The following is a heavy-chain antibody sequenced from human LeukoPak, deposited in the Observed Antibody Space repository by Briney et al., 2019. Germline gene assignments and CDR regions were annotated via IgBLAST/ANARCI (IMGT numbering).Heavy chain of an antibody. CDR2: IYYSGST. D-gene: IGHD1-26*01. CDR1: GGSISSHY. V-gene: IGHV4-59*11. J-gene: IGHJ4*02. Sequence: SETLSLTCTVSGGSISSHYWSWIRQPPGKGLEWIGYIYYSGSTNYNPSLKSRVTISVDTSKNQFSLKLSSVTAVDTAVYYCARSTISGSYYSGVGYFDYWGQGTLVTVSS. CDR3: ARSTISGSYYSGVGYFDY.